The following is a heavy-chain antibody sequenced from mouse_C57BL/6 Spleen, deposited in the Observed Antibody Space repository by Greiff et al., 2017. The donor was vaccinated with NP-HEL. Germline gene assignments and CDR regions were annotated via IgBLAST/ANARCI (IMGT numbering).Heavy chain of an antibody. D-gene: IGHD1-1*01. CDR2: IYPGDGDT. V-gene: IGHV1-80*01. Sequence: VKLQESGAELVKPGASVKISCKASGYAFSSYWMNWVKQRPGKGLEWIGQIYPGDGDTNYNGKFKGKATLTADKSSSTAYMELRSLTSEDSAVYFCADYYGSRGFAYWGQGTLVTVSA. CDR1: GYAFSSYW. J-gene: IGHJ3*01. CDR3: ADYYGSRGFAY.